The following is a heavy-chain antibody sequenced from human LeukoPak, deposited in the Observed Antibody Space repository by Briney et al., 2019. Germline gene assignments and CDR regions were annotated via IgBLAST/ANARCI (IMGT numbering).Heavy chain of an antibody. CDR1: GGTFSSYA. J-gene: IGHJ5*02. CDR2: IIPIFGTA. CDR3: ARGRITIFGERWFDP. V-gene: IGHV1-69*05. D-gene: IGHD3-3*01. Sequence: ASVKVSCKASGGTFSSYAISWVRQAPGQGLEWMGRIIPIFGTANYAQKFQGRVTITTDESTSTAYMELSSLRSEDTAVYYCARGRITIFGERWFDPWGQETLVTVSS.